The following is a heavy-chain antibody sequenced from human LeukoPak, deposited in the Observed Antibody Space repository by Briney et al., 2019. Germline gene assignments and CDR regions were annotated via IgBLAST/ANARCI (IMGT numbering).Heavy chain of an antibody. CDR2: ISYDGSDE. CDR3: ARDALSGGFDY. Sequence: GGSLRLSCAASGFTFSSYGTHWVRQAPGKGLEWVALISYDGSDEYYADSVKGRFTISRDNAKNSLYLQMNSLRAEDTAVYYCARDALSGGFDYWGQGTLVTVSS. V-gene: IGHV3-30*03. D-gene: IGHD6-19*01. J-gene: IGHJ4*02. CDR1: GFTFSSYG.